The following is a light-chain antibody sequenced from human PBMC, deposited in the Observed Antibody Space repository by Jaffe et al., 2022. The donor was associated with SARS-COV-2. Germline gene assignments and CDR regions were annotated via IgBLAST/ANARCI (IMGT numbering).Light chain of an antibody. V-gene: IGKV1-39*01. CDR2: AAS. CDR3: QQSYGTPRT. Sequence: DIQMTQSPSSLSASVGDRVTITCRASQYIRSYLNWFQQKPGKAPKLLIYAASSLQSGVPSRFSGSGSGTDFTLTISSLQPEDSATYFCQQSYGTPRTFGQGTNLDIK. CDR1: QYIRSY. J-gene: IGKJ2*01.